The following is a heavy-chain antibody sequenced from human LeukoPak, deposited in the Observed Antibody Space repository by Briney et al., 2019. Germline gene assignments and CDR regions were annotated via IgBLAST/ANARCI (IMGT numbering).Heavy chain of an antibody. V-gene: IGHV3-48*02. CDR1: GFIFSSYS. J-gene: IGHJ5*02. CDR3: ARAQAVAGTGGFDP. D-gene: IGHD6-19*01. CDR2: LGPTSSTI. Sequence: GGSLRLSCAASGFIFSSYSMNWVRQAPGKGLERVSYLGPTSSTISYADSVRGRFTISRDNAKNTVYLQMKSLRDDDTAVYYCARAQAVAGTGGFDPWGQGTLVTVSS.